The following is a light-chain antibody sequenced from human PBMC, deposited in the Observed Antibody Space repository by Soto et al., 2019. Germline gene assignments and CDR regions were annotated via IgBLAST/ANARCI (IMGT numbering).Light chain of an antibody. Sequence: QSALTQPASVSGSPGQSITISCTGTSSDVGGYNYVSWYQQHPGKAPKLMIYEVSNRPSGVSNRFSGSKSGNTASLTISGLQAEDEVDYYCSSYTSSTTLEVFGGGTNVTVL. CDR1: SSDVGGYNY. CDR3: SSYTSSTTLEV. J-gene: IGLJ3*02. CDR2: EVS. V-gene: IGLV2-14*01.